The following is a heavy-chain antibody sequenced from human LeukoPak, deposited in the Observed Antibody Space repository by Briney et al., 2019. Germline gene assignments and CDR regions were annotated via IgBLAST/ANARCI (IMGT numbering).Heavy chain of an antibody. D-gene: IGHD4-17*01. CDR1: GFTFSIYA. Sequence: GGSLRLSCAASGFTFSIYAMSWVRQAPGQGLEWVSAVCGSGTDTYYADSVKGRFTISRDNSKNTLYLQLNSLRAEDTAIYYCANSHPPYAVTTDDAFDIWGQGTMVTVSS. J-gene: IGHJ3*02. CDR3: ANSHPPYAVTTDDAFDI. V-gene: IGHV3-23*01. CDR2: VCGSGTDT.